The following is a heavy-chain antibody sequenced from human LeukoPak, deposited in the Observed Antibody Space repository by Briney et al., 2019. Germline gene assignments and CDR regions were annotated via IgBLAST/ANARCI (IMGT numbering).Heavy chain of an antibody. CDR1: GGTFSNNV. V-gene: IGHV1-69*04. CDR2: IIPFIGTP. CDR3: ARVGGSSWYVSLYY. D-gene: IGHD6-13*01. J-gene: IGHJ4*02. Sequence: ASVKVSCKTSGGTFSNNVISWVRQAPGQGLEWMGRIIPFIGTPDYAQKFQGRVTITADKSTNTAYMKLTSLKSGDTAVYYCARVGGSSWYVSLYYWGQGTLVTVSS.